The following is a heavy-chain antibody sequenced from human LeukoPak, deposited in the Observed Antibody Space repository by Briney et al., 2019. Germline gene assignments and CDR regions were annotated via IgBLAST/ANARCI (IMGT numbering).Heavy chain of an antibody. D-gene: IGHD3-10*01. Sequence: PSETLSLTCAVYGGSFSVYYCSWIRQTPGKGLEWIGEINHSGSTNYNPSLKSRVNISLDTSKNQVSLRLNFVTAADTALYFCHMVRGGGYFDYWGQGTLVTVSS. CDR3: HMVRGGGYFDY. CDR1: GGSFSVYY. V-gene: IGHV4-34*01. J-gene: IGHJ4*02. CDR2: INHSGST.